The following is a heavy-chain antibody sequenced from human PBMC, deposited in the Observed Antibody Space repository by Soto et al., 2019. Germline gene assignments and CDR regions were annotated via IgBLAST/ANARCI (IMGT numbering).Heavy chain of an antibody. CDR3: ARDLYYDSSCSSYFDY. V-gene: IGHV1-69*13. D-gene: IGHD3-22*01. Sequence: GASVKVSCKASGGTFSSYAISWVRQAPGQGLEWMGGIIPIFGTANYAQKFQGRVTITADESTSTAYMELSSLRSEDTAVYYCARDLYYDSSCSSYFDYWRQGTLVTVSS. J-gene: IGHJ4*02. CDR2: IIPIFGTA. CDR1: GGTFSSYA.